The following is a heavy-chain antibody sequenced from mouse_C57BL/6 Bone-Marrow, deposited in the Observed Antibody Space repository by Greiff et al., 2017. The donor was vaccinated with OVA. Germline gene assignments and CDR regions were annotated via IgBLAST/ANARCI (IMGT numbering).Heavy chain of an antibody. CDR1: GYSFTSYY. V-gene: IGHV1-66*01. Sequence: QVQLKQSGPELVKPGASVKISCKASGYSFTSYYIHWVKQRPGPGLGWIGWIYPGSGNTKYNEKFKGKATLTADTSSSTAYMQLSSLTAEDSAVYYGARLHYYGSSPYYAVDYWGQGTSVTVSS. D-gene: IGHD1-1*01. CDR3: ARLHYYGSSPYYAVDY. CDR2: IYPGSGNT. J-gene: IGHJ4*01.